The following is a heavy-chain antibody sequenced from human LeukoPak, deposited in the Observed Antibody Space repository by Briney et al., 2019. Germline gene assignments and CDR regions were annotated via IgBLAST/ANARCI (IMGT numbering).Heavy chain of an antibody. D-gene: IGHD1-26*01. J-gene: IGHJ4*02. Sequence: GGSLRLSCAASGFMLAGYAMSWVRQAPGRGLEWVATIRASGGSTYLSDSVKGRFTISRDNSRKTLFLQLNSLRAEDTAIYYCAKDSGRGSYTYDCWGQGTLVTVSS. CDR1: GFMLAGYA. CDR2: IRASGGST. CDR3: AKDSGRGSYTYDC. V-gene: IGHV3-23*01.